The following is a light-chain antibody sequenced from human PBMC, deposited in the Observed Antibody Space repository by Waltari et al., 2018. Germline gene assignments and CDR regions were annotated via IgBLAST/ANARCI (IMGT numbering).Light chain of an antibody. V-gene: IGKV4-1*01. Sequence: DIVMTQSQDSLAVSLGERATINCKSSQTILYNTNNNNYLAWYQQKPRQPPKLLIYWASTRESGVPDRFSGSGSGTDFTLTISSLQAEDVAVYYCHQYYTTPITFGQGTRLEIK. CDR1: QTILYNTNNNNY. CDR2: WAS. J-gene: IGKJ5*01. CDR3: HQYYTTPIT.